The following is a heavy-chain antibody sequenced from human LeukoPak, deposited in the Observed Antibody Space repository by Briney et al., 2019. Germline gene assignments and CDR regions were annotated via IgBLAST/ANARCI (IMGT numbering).Heavy chain of an antibody. Sequence: ASVKVSCKASGYTFTGYYMHWVRQAPGQGLEWMGWINPNSGGTNYAQKFQGRVTMTRDTSISTAYMELSRLRSDDTAVYYCAREGGSYGGTYDYWGQGTLVTVSS. J-gene: IGHJ4*02. D-gene: IGHD4-23*01. V-gene: IGHV1-2*02. CDR3: AREGGSYGGTYDY. CDR1: GYTFTGYY. CDR2: INPNSGGT.